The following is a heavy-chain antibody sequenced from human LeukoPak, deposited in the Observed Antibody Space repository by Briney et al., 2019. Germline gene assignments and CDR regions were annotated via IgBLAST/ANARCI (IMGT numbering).Heavy chain of an antibody. J-gene: IGHJ4*02. Sequence: SVKVSCKASGGTFSSYAISWVRQAPGQGLEWMGGIIPIFGTANYAQKFQGRVTITTDESTSTAYMELSSLRSEDTAVYYCARTRYNRNDAPGGSDYWGQGTLVTVSS. CDR3: ARTRYNRNDAPGGSDY. CDR2: IIPIFGTA. CDR1: GGTFSSYA. D-gene: IGHD1-1*01. V-gene: IGHV1-69*05.